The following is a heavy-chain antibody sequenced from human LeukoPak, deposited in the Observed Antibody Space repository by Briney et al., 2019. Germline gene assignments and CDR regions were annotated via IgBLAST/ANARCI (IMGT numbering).Heavy chain of an antibody. CDR1: GFTFSSYG. J-gene: IGHJ4*02. CDR2: ISGSGGST. CDR3: AKGPKGYYFDY. Sequence: GGTLRLSCAASGFTFSSYGMSWARQAPGKGLEWVSAISGSGGSTYYADSVKGRFTISRDNSKNTLYLQMNSLRAEDTAVYYCAKGPKGYYFDYWGQGTLVTVSS. V-gene: IGHV3-23*01.